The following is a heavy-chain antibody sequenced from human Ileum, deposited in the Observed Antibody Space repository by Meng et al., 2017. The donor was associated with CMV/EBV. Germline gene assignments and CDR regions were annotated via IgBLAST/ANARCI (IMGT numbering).Heavy chain of an antibody. CDR1: GFTFDDYA. CDR2: ISWTSGSI. V-gene: IGHV3-9*01. D-gene: IGHD6-13*01. J-gene: IGHJ4*02. CDR3: AKDSSMDY. Sequence: GGSLRPSCAASGFTFDDYAMHWVRQAPGKGLEWVSGISWTSGSIGYADSVKGRFTISRDNAKNSLYLQMNSLRAEDTALYYCAKDSSMDYWGQGTLVTVSS.